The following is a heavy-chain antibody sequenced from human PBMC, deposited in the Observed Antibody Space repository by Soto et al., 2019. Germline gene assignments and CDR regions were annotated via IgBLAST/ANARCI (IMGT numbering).Heavy chain of an antibody. CDR3: ARGAHGSGYAVY. CDR2: ISGYNGNT. Sequence: GASVKVSCKASGYTFTTYGIHWVRQAPGQGLEYMGWISGYNGNTKYPQRFQGRVTMTADTSRSTAYLELRSLRSEDTAVYYCARGAHGSGYAVYWGQGTLVTVSS. D-gene: IGHD3-3*01. J-gene: IGHJ4*02. CDR1: GYTFTTYG. V-gene: IGHV1-18*01.